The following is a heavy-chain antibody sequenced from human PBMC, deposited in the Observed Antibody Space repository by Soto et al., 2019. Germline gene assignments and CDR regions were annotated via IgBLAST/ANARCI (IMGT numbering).Heavy chain of an antibody. D-gene: IGHD3-10*01. CDR2: IYYSGNT. CDR3: ATGDMVRGAPFFY. V-gene: IGHV4-59*01. CDR1: GASISSYY. J-gene: IGHJ4*02. Sequence: SETLSLTCTVSGASISSYYWTWIRQPPGKGLEWIGFIYYSGNTNYNPSLKSRLAISVDTSKNQFSLKLRSVTGADTAVYYGATGDMVRGAPFFYWGQGKLVTVSS.